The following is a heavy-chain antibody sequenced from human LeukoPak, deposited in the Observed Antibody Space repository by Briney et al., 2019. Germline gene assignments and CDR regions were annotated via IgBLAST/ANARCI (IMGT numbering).Heavy chain of an antibody. CDR3: ARAFNYGPLASY. D-gene: IGHD3-10*01. J-gene: IGHJ4*02. CDR1: GYSISSGYY. Sequence: ETLSLTCTVSGYSISSGYYWGWIRQPPGKGLEWIGSIHHSGTTYYNPSLKNRLTISVDTSKNHFSLKLTSVTAEDTAVYYCARAFNYGPLASYWGQGTLVTVSS. CDR2: IHHSGTT. V-gene: IGHV4-38-2*02.